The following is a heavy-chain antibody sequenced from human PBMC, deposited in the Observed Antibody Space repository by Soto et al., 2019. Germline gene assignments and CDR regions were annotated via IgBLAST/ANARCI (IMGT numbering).Heavy chain of an antibody. CDR1: GFTFNSHT. J-gene: IGHJ4*02. Sequence: EVQLVESGGGLVQPGGSLSLSCAASGFTFNSHTMNWVRQAPGKGLEWLSYISDSSNTIYYADSVKGRFTISRDNAKNSLYLQMNSLRAEDTAVYYCTRELGYWGQGTLVTVSA. V-gene: IGHV3-48*04. CDR2: ISDSSNTI. CDR3: TRELGY.